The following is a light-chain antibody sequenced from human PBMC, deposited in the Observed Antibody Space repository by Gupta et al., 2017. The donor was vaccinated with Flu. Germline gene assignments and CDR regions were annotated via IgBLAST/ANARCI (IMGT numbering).Light chain of an antibody. Sequence: EIVLTQSPATLSLSPGQRATRSCMASQSVSSYLAWYQQKPGQAPRLLIYEASNRATGIPARFSGSGSGTDFTLTISSLEPEDFAVYYCQQRSNWPLAFGGGTKVEIK. CDR3: QQRSNWPLA. V-gene: IGKV3-11*01. CDR2: EAS. J-gene: IGKJ4*01. CDR1: QSVSSY.